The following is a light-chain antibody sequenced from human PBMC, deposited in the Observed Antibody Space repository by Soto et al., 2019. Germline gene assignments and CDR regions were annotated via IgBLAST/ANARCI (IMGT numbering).Light chain of an antibody. V-gene: IGKV1-5*01. CDR1: QSVGRW. CDR2: DAS. Sequence: DIQMTQSPSSLSASVGDSVTITCRASQSVGRWLAWYQQKPGKAPKLLIYDASTLQTGVPSRFSGSGSGTDFTLTISYLQSEDFGTYYCQQFYNYPRTFGQGTKVDIK. J-gene: IGKJ1*01. CDR3: QQFYNYPRT.